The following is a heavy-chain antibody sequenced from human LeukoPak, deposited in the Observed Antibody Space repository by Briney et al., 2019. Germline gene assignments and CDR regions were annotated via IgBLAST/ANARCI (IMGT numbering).Heavy chain of an antibody. Sequence: PSETLSLTCTVSGGSISSYYWSWIRQPPGKGLEWIGYIYYSGSTNYNPSLKSRVTISVDTSKNQFTLKLSSVTAADTAVYYCARAVTTVTTYYYYYMDVWGKGTTVTVSS. CDR1: GGSISSYY. V-gene: IGHV4-59*01. J-gene: IGHJ6*03. D-gene: IGHD4-17*01. CDR2: IYYSGST. CDR3: ARAVTTVTTYYYYYMDV.